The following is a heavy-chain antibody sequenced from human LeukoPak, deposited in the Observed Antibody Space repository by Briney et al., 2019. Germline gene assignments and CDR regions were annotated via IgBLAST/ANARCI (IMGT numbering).Heavy chain of an antibody. J-gene: IGHJ4*02. CDR3: ARGALHVFDY. D-gene: IGHD3-10*02. V-gene: IGHV3-48*03. CDR2: ISTSGSTT. Sequence: PGGSLRLSCAASGFTFSDYEINWVRQAPGKGLEWVSCISTSGSTTYYADSMKGRFTISRDNAKNSLFLQMNTLTAEDTAVYYCARGALHVFDYWGQGTPVTVSS. CDR1: GFTFSDYE.